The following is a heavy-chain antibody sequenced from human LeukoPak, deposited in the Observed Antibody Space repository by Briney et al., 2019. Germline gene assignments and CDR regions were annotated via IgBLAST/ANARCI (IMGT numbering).Heavy chain of an antibody. Sequence: GGSLRLSCAASGFTVSSNHMSWVRQAPGKGLEWVSVIYSGGSTDYADSVKGRFTISRDNAKNSLYLQMNSLRAEDTAVYYCARVGGWLLRAFDIWGQGTMVTVSS. D-gene: IGHD5-24*01. V-gene: IGHV3-53*01. J-gene: IGHJ3*02. CDR1: GFTVSSNH. CDR2: IYSGGST. CDR3: ARVGGWLLRAFDI.